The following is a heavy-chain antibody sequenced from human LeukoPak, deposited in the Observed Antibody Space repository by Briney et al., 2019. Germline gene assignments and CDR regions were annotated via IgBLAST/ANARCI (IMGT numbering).Heavy chain of an antibody. CDR2: IYTSGST. V-gene: IGHV4-4*07. J-gene: IGHJ4*02. CDR3: ARSNSGYYEYYFDY. D-gene: IGHD3-22*01. CDR1: GGSISGYY. Sequence: SETLSLTCIVSGGSISGYYWSWIRQPAGKGLEWIGRIYTSGSTNYNPSLKSRVTMSVDTSKNQFSLKLSSVTAADTAVYYCARSNSGYYEYYFDYWGQGTLVTVSS.